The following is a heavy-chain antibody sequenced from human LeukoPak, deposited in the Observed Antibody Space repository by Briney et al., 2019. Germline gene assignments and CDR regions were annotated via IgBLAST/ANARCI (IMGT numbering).Heavy chain of an antibody. J-gene: IGHJ6*03. Sequence: PGGSLRLSCAASGFTFSSYAMHWVRQAPGKGLEWVAVISYDGSNKYYADSVKGRFTISRDNSKNTLYLQMNSLRAEDTAVYYCAREASSSWYYQKYYMDVWGKGTTVTVSS. V-gene: IGHV3-30*04. CDR1: GFTFSSYA. D-gene: IGHD6-13*01. CDR3: AREASSSWYYQKYYMDV. CDR2: ISYDGSNK.